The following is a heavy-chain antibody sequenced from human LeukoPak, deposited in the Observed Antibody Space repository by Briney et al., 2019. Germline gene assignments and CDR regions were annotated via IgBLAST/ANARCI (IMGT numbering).Heavy chain of an antibody. CDR2: ISNSGSMI. J-gene: IGHJ4*02. CDR3: ARGPISGWSADY. Sequence: GGSLRLSCAVSGLTFSSYDMNWVRQAPGKGLEWVSYISNSGSMIYYADSVKGRFTLSRDNAKSSLYLRMNSLRDEDTAVYYCARGPISGWSADYWGQGTLVTVSS. D-gene: IGHD6-19*01. V-gene: IGHV3-48*02. CDR1: GLTFSSYD.